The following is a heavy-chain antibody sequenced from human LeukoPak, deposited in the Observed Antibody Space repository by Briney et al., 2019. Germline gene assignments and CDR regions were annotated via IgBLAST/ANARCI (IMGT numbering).Heavy chain of an antibody. V-gene: IGHV3-30*19. J-gene: IGHJ4*02. Sequence: GGSLRLSCAASGFTFSSYGMHWVRQAPGKGLEWVAVISYDGSNKYYADSVKGRFTISRDNSKNTLYLQMNSLRAEDTAVYYCARGRSSSTSCYGYWGQGTLVTVSS. CDR2: ISYDGSNK. CDR3: ARGRSSSTSCYGY. CDR1: GFTFSSYG. D-gene: IGHD2-2*01.